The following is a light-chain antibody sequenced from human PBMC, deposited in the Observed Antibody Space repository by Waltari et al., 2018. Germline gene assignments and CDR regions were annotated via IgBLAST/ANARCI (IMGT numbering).Light chain of an antibody. CDR3: HLWDRSTVV. Sequence: VSVALGQTAKITCGGSYIGTKSVHWDQQKPGQAPVLVIYRDTKRPSGIPERFSGSNSGDTATLIISRAQAEDEADYYCHLWDRSTVVFGEGTKLTVL. CDR2: RDT. CDR1: YIGTKS. J-gene: IGLJ2*01. V-gene: IGLV3-9*01.